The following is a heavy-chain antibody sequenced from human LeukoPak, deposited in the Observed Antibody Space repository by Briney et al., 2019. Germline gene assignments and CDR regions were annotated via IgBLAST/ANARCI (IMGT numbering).Heavy chain of an antibody. V-gene: IGHV1-2*02. Sequence: ASVKVSCKASGYTFSGHYMHWVRQAPAQGLEWMGWINPNNDAIKYAQKFQGRVTMTRDTSISTAYMELSRLRSDDTAVYYCARAEDYDFWSGHTGYFDYWGQGTLVTVSS. J-gene: IGHJ4*02. D-gene: IGHD3-3*01. CDR1: GYTFSGHY. CDR3: ARAEDYDFWSGHTGYFDY. CDR2: INPNNDAI.